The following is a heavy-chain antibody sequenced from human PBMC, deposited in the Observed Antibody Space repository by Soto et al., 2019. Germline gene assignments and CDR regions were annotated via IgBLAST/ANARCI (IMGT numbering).Heavy chain of an antibody. CDR1: GYTFTSYA. Sequence: ASVKVYCKASGYTFTSYAMHWVRQATGQRLEWMGWINAGKGNTKYSQKFQDRVTVTRDTSASTAYMELSSLRSEDTAVYYCAGAGDDCSTTSCYMIDYLGQGTLVTVSS. V-gene: IGHV1-3*01. CDR2: INAGKGNT. CDR3: AGAGDDCSTTSCYMIDY. D-gene: IGHD2-2*02. J-gene: IGHJ4*02.